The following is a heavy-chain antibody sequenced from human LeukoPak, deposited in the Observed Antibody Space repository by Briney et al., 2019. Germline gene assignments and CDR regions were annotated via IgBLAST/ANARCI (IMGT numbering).Heavy chain of an antibody. V-gene: IGHV1-2*06. Sequence: ASVKVSCKASGYTFTGYYMHWVRQAPGQGLEWMGRINPNSGGTNYAQKFQGRVTMTRDTFISTAYMEMSRLRSDDTAVYYCARDRSGSYLGYWGQGTLVTVSS. CDR2: INPNSGGT. D-gene: IGHD3-10*01. CDR3: ARDRSGSYLGY. J-gene: IGHJ4*02. CDR1: GYTFTGYY.